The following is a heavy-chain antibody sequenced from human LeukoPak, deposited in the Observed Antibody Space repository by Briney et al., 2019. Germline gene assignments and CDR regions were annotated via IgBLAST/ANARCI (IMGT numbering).Heavy chain of an antibody. V-gene: IGHV3-30*02. Sequence: GGSLRLSCAASGFTFSSYGMHWVRQAPGKGLEWVAFIRYDGSNKYYADSVKGRFTISRDNSKNTLYLQMNSLRAEDTAIYYCAKGTANWGSYYMDVRGKGTTVTVSS. CDR1: GFTFSSYG. J-gene: IGHJ6*03. CDR3: AKGTANWGSYYMDV. D-gene: IGHD7-27*01. CDR2: IRYDGSNK.